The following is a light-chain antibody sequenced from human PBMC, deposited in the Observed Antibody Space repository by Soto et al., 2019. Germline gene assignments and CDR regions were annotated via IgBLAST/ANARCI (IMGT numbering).Light chain of an antibody. CDR3: QQYYNPPWT. CDR1: QSVLYSSNNKNY. J-gene: IGKJ1*01. CDR2: WAS. V-gene: IGKV4-1*01. Sequence: DIVMTQSPDSLAVSLGERATINCKSSQSVLYSSNNKNYLAWYQQKPGQPPKLLIYWASTRESGVPDRFSGSGSGTDFTLTISSVQAEDVAVYYCQQYYNPPWTFGEETKVEIK.